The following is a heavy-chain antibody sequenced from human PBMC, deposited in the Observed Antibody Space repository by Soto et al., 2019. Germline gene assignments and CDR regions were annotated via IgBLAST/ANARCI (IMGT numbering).Heavy chain of an antibody. CDR3: AKDAAPRPNYYGFWSGYPQGMDV. V-gene: IGHV3-23*01. J-gene: IGHJ6*02. CDR1: GFTFSSYA. D-gene: IGHD3-3*01. Sequence: PGGSLRLSCAASGFTFSSYAMSWVRQAPGKELEWVSAISGSGGSTYYAESVKGRFTISRDNSKNTLYLQMNSLRAEDTAVYYCAKDAAPRPNYYGFWSGYPQGMDVWGQGTTVTVSS. CDR2: ISGSGGST.